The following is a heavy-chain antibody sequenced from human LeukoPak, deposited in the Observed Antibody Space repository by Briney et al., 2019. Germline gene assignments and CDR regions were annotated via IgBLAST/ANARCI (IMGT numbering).Heavy chain of an antibody. J-gene: IGHJ4*02. CDR2: MNQDGSKK. CDR1: GFTFTNYW. CDR3: ATNNGRNY. Sequence: VGSLRPSCAASGFTFTNYWMSWVRQAPGKGLEWVANMNQDGSKKYYMDSVKGRFTISRDNAKNSLYLQMNSLRAEDTAVYYCATNNGRNYWGQGTLVTVSS. V-gene: IGHV3-7*02. D-gene: IGHD1-1*01.